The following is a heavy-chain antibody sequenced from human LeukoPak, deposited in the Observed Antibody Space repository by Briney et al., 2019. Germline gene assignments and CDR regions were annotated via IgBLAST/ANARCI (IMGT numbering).Heavy chain of an antibody. CDR3: ARDQGYSYYYLDY. Sequence: PGGSLRLSCAASGFTFNTHAMSWVRQAPGKGLEWVSGINGNGASTYYSDSVKGRFTISRDNSKNTLYLQMRSLRAEGTAVYYCARDQGYSYYYLDYWGQGALVTVSS. CDR2: INGNGAST. D-gene: IGHD5-18*01. CDR1: GFTFNTHA. J-gene: IGHJ4*02. V-gene: IGHV3-23*01.